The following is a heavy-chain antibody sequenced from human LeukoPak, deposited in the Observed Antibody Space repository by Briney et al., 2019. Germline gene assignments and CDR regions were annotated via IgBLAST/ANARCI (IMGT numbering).Heavy chain of an antibody. D-gene: IGHD4-17*01. V-gene: IGHV3-9*01. CDR2: ISWNSGSI. J-gene: IGHJ4*02. CDR1: GFTFDDYA. Sequence: PGGSLRLSCAASGFTFDDYAMHWVRQAPGKGLEWVSGISWNSGSIGYADSAKGRFTISRDNAKNSLYLQMNSLRVEDTALYFCAKAGDYTIRARVGYWGQGTLVTVSS. CDR3: AKAGDYTIRARVGY.